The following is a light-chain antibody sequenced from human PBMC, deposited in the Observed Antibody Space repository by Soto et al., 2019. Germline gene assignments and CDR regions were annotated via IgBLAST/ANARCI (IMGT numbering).Light chain of an antibody. CDR3: MQGAHWPYT. J-gene: IGKJ2*01. V-gene: IGKV2-30*01. CDR2: KIY. Sequence: DVVMKQSTLYLPVTRGQPASISCRSSQSLVYSDGNTYLNWFQQRPVQSPRRLIYKIYNRDSGVPDRFSGRGSGPDFTLRISRVEAEDVGFYYCMQGAHWPYTFGQGTKLEI. CDR1: QSLVYSDGNTY.